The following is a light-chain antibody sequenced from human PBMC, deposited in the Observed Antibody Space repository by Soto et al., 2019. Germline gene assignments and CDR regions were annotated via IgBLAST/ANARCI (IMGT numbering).Light chain of an antibody. CDR3: QQYNRWPLT. Sequence: EIVLTQSPATLSLSPGERATLSCRASQSVSSYLAWYQQKPGQAPRLLIYGASSRATGIPARFSGSGSATEFTLTISSLQSEDFAVYFCQQYNRWPLTFGQGTKVDIK. V-gene: IGKV3-15*01. CDR2: GAS. CDR1: QSVSSY. J-gene: IGKJ1*01.